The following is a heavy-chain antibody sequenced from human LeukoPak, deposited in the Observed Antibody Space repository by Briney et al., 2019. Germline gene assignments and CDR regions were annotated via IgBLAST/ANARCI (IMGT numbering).Heavy chain of an antibody. Sequence: PGGSLRLSCAASGFPFSSYDMNWVRQAPGKGLEWLSYINSDSGTIYYADAVKGRFTISRDNSKTTLYLEMNILRAEDTAVYYCAKGSSSGRPYFFDYWGQGTLVTVSS. J-gene: IGHJ4*02. CDR3: AKGSSSGRPYFFDY. CDR1: GFPFSSYD. V-gene: IGHV3-23*01. D-gene: IGHD3-10*01. CDR2: INSDSGTI.